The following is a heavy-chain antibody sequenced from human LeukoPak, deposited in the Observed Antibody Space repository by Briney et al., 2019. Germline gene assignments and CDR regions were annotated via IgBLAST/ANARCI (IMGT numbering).Heavy chain of an antibody. J-gene: IGHJ4*02. CDR1: GFTFGSYG. CDR3: ARVPEVGATPDY. Sequence: GGSLRLSCAASGFTFGSYGMHWVRQVPGKGLEWVAVISYDGSNKYYADSVKGRFTISRDNSKNTPHLQMNSLRAEDTAVYYCARVPEVGATPDYWGQGTLVTVSS. D-gene: IGHD1-26*01. V-gene: IGHV3-30*03. CDR2: ISYDGSNK.